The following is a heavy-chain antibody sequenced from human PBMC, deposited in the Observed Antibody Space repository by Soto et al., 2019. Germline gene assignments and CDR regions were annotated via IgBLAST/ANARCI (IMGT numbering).Heavy chain of an antibody. CDR1: GFTFSSYS. V-gene: IGHV3-48*02. CDR2: ISSSSSTI. J-gene: IGHJ4*02. D-gene: IGHD3-22*01. Sequence: GGSLRLSCAASGFTFSSYSMNWVRQAPGKGLEWVSYISSSSSTIYYADSVKGRLTISRDHAKNSLYLQMNSLRDEDTAVYYCARDERRDSSGYLYYFGYWGQGTLVTVSS. CDR3: ARDERRDSSGYLYYFGY.